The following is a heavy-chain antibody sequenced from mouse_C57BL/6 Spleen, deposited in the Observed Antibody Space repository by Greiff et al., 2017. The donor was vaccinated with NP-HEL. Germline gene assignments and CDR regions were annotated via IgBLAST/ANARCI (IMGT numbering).Heavy chain of an antibody. CDR1: GFSLTSYG. CDR2: IWGVGST. CDR3: ARSNYSYAMDY. Sequence: VHLVESGPGLVAPSQSLSITCTVSGFSLTSYGVDWVRQSPGKGLEWLGVIWGVGSTNYNSALKSRLSISKDNSKSQVFLKMNSLQTDDTAMYYCARSNYSYAMDYWGQGTSVTVSS. J-gene: IGHJ4*01. V-gene: IGHV2-6*01. D-gene: IGHD2-1*01.